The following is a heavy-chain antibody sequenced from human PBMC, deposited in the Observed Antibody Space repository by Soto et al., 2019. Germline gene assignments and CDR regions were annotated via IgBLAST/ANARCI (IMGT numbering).Heavy chain of an antibody. Sequence: QVQLQESGPGLVKPSETLSLTCTVSGGSISSYYWSWIRQPPGKGLEWIGDIYYSGSTHYNPSLKSRVTISEDTSKNQFSLKLSSVTAADTAVYYCARDESITMVREGGMDVWGQGTTVTVSS. J-gene: IGHJ6*02. V-gene: IGHV4-59*01. CDR1: GGSISSYY. CDR3: ARDESITMVREGGMDV. CDR2: IYYSGST. D-gene: IGHD3-10*01.